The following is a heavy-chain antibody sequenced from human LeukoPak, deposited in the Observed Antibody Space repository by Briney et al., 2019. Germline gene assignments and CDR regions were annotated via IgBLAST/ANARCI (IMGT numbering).Heavy chain of an antibody. CDR2: INHSGST. J-gene: IGHJ4*02. Sequence: SETLSLTCAVYGGSFSGYYRSWIRQPPGKGLEWIGEINHSGSTNYNPSLKSRVTISVDTSKNQFSLKLSSVTAADTAVYYCAGADRTSYFGSGRIDYWGQGTLVTVSS. D-gene: IGHD3-10*01. CDR1: GGSFSGYY. V-gene: IGHV4-34*01. CDR3: AGADRTSYFGSGRIDY.